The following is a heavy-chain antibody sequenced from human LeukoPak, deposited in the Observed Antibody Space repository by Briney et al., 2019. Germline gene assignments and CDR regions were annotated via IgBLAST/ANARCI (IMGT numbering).Heavy chain of an antibody. CDR1: GVSISSYY. CDR2: IYYSGST. D-gene: IGHD2-2*01. CDR3: ARVVPKSFGMDV. Sequence: SETLSLTCTVSGVSISSYYWSWIRQPPGKGLEWIGYIYYSGSTNYNPSLKSRVTISVDTSKNQFSLKLSSVTAADTAVYYCARVVPKSFGMDVWGQGTTVTVSS. J-gene: IGHJ6*02. V-gene: IGHV4-59*01.